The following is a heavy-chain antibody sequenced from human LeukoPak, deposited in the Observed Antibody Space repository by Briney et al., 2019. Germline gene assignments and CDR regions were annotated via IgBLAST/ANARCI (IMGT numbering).Heavy chain of an antibody. D-gene: IGHD6-19*01. V-gene: IGHV4-4*02. CDR2: IHHSGST. CDR3: ARVYSSGYYQWFDP. Sequence: SETLSLTCAVSGGSISTNNWWTWVRQPPGKGLEWIGEIHHSGSTDYNPSLKSRVTISPDKSKNQFSLTLSSVTAADTAMYYCARVYSSGYYQWFDPWGQGTLVTVSS. CDR1: GGSISTNNW. J-gene: IGHJ5*02.